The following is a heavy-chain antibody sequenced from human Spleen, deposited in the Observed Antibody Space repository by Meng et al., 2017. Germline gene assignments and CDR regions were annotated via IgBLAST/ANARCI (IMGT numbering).Heavy chain of an antibody. V-gene: IGHV3-7*01. J-gene: IGHJ4*02. CDR1: GFTFSSYW. D-gene: IGHD6-19*01. Sequence: GESLKISCAASGFTFSSYWMSWVRQAPGKGLEWVANIKQDGSEKYYVDSVKGRFTISRDNAKNSLYLQMNSLRAEDTAVYYCAKPYSSGAFDYWGQGTLVTVSS. CDR3: AKPYSSGAFDY. CDR2: IKQDGSEK.